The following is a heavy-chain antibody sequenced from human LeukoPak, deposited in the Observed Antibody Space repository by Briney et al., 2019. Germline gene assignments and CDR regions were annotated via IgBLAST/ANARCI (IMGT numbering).Heavy chain of an antibody. V-gene: IGHV4-30-4*01. J-gene: IGHJ5*02. CDR3: ARAPRELLLNWFDP. CDR2: IYYSGCT. D-gene: IGHD2-15*01. Sequence: SETLSLTCTVSGGSISSGDYYWSWIRQPPGKGLEWIGYIYYSGCTYYNPSLKSRVTISVDTSKNQFSLKLSSVTAADTAVYYCARAPRELLLNWFDPWGQGTLVTVSS. CDR1: GGSISSGDYY.